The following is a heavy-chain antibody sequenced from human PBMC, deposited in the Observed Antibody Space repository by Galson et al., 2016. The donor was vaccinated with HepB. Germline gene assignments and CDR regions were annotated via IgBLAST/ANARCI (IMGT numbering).Heavy chain of an antibody. J-gene: IGHJ4*02. D-gene: IGHD6-13*01. V-gene: IGHV4-34*01. CDR2: ISHGEGT. Sequence: LSLTCAVSGGSFSGYYWTWIRQPPGKGLEWIGEISHGEGTSYNSLLKSRVTISEDTSKNQFSLKLGSVTAADTAVYYCSRGQGIAAAVLDYWGQGTLVTVSS. CDR1: GGSFSGYY. CDR3: SRGQGIAAAVLDY.